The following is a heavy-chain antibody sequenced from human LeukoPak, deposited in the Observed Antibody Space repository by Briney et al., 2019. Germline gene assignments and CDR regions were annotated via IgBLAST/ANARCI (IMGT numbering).Heavy chain of an antibody. CDR2: IKQDGSEK. Sequence: PGGSLRLSCAASGFTFSTYWMTWVRQAPGKRLEWVANIKQDGSEKYYVESVKGRFTISRDNAKSSLYLEMSSLRVEDPAVYYCIIRFTDYWGQGTLVTVSS. J-gene: IGHJ4*02. D-gene: IGHD4-17*01. CDR3: IIRFTDY. CDR1: GFTFSTYW. V-gene: IGHV3-7*01.